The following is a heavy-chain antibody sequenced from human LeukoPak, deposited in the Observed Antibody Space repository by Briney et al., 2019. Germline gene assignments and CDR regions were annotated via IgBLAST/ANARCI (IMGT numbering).Heavy chain of an antibody. CDR3: ARVWDPMVYPPICYFDY. V-gene: IGHV1-18*01. CDR1: GYTFTSYG. J-gene: IGHJ4*02. Sequence: GASVKVSCKASGYTFTSYGISWVRQAPGQGLEWMGWISAYNGNTNYAQKLQGRVTMTTDTSTSTAYMELRSLRSDDTAVYYCARVWDPMVYPPICYFDYWGQGTLVTVSS. D-gene: IGHD2-8*01. CDR2: ISAYNGNT.